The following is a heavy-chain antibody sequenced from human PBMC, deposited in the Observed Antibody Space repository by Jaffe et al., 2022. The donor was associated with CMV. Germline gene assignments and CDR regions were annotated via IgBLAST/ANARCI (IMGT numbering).Heavy chain of an antibody. J-gene: IGHJ3*02. CDR3: ARQISSGWQHDAFDI. D-gene: IGHD6-19*01. V-gene: IGHV3-21*01. Sequence: EVQLVESGGGLVKPGGSLRLSCAASGFTFSSYSMNWVRQAPGKGLEWVSSISSSSSYIYYADSVKGRFTISRDNAKNSLYLQMNSLRAEDTAVYYCARQISSGWQHDAFDIWGQGTMVTVSS. CDR2: ISSSSSYI. CDR1: GFTFSSYS.